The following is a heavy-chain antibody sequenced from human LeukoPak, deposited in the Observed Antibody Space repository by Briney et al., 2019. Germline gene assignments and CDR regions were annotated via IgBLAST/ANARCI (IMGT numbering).Heavy chain of an antibody. J-gene: IGHJ6*03. D-gene: IGHD2-15*01. CDR2: INPNSGGT. Sequence: ASVKVSCKASGYTFTGYYMHWVRQAPGQGLEWMGWINPNSGGTNYAQKFQGRVTMTRDTSISTAYMELSSLRSEDTAVYYCARAELGYCSGGSCYSSYYYYYMDVWGKGTTVTVSS. CDR1: GYTFTGYY. V-gene: IGHV1-2*02. CDR3: ARAELGYCSGGSCYSSYYYYYMDV.